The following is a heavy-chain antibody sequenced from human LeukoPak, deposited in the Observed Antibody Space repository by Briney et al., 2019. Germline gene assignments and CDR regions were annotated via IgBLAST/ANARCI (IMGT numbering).Heavy chain of an antibody. CDR2: INPSGGST. D-gene: IGHD2-15*01. Sequence: ASVKVSCKASGYTFTSYYMHWVRQAPGQGLEWMGIINPSGGSTSYAQKFQGRVTMTRDTSTSTVYMELSSLRSEDTAVYYCARGGIVVVVAATGWFDPWGQGTLVTVTS. CDR3: ARGGIVVVVAATGWFDP. V-gene: IGHV1-46*01. J-gene: IGHJ5*02. CDR1: GYTFTSYY.